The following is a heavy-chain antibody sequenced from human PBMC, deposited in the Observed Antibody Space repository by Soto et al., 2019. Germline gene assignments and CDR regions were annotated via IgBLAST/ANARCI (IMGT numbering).Heavy chain of an antibody. Sequence: EVQLVESGGGLVQPGGSLRLSCAASGFTFSSYAMHWVRQAPGKGLEYVSAISSNGDSTYYANSVKGRVTISRDNSKNTLYLQMGSLRAEDMAVYYCARGREYSRRRPWVNRGAFDIWGQGTMVTVSS. V-gene: IGHV3-64*01. CDR3: ARGREYSRRRPWVNRGAFDI. D-gene: IGHD5-12*01. CDR2: ISSNGDST. CDR1: GFTFSSYA. J-gene: IGHJ3*02.